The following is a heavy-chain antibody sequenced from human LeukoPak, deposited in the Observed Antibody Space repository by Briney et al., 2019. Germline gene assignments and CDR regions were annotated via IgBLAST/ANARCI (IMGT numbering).Heavy chain of an antibody. CDR3: TRGIAAAETLYYFDY. CDR2: INYSGIT. Sequence: SETLSLTCAVYGESFSGYYWSWIRQPPGKGLEWIGEINYSGITNHNPSLKSRVTISVDMSKNQFSLKLSYVTAADTAVYYCTRGIAAAETLYYFDYWGQGTLVTVSS. CDR1: GESFSGYY. V-gene: IGHV4-34*01. D-gene: IGHD6-13*01. J-gene: IGHJ4*02.